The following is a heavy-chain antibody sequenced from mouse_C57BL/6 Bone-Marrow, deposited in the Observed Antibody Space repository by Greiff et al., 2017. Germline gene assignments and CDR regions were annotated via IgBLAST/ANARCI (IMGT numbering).Heavy chain of an antibody. CDR3: GSPWFAY. CDR2: IWSGGST. CDR1: GFSLTSYG. V-gene: IGHV2-2*01. Sequence: VQLVESGPGLVQPSQCLSITCTVSGFSLTSYGVHWVRQSPGKGLEWLGVIWSGGSTDYNAAFISRLIISKDNSKSQVFFKMNSLQADDTAIYYCGSPWFAYWGQGTLVTVSA. J-gene: IGHJ3*01.